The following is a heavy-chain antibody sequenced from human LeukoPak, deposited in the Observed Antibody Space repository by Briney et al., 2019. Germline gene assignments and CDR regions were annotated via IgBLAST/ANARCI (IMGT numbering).Heavy chain of an antibody. Sequence: SVKVSCKASGFTFSNSAVQWVRQARGQRLEWIGWIVVGSGNTNYAQKFQARVTITRDMSTSTAYTELSSLRSEDTAVYYCAADRNCNSGNCHPLLFDYWGQGTLVTVFS. CDR1: GFTFSNSA. J-gene: IGHJ4*02. CDR3: AADRNCNSGNCHPLLFDY. V-gene: IGHV1-58*01. D-gene: IGHD2-15*01. CDR2: IVVGSGNT.